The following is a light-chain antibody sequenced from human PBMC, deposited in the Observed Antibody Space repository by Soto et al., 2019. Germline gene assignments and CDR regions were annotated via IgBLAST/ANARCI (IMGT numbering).Light chain of an antibody. CDR2: DAS. Sequence: DIQMTQSPSTLSASVEDRVTITCRASQTISSWLAWYQQKPGKAPKLLIFDASNLESGVPSRFSGGGSGTEFTLTISSLQPDDFATYYCLQYNTYRAFGQGTKVDIK. CDR3: LQYNTYRA. J-gene: IGKJ1*01. V-gene: IGKV1-5*01. CDR1: QTISSW.